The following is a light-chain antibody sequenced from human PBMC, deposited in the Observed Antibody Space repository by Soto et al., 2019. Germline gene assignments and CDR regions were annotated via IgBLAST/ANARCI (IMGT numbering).Light chain of an antibody. Sequence: DLQMTQSPSSLSASVRDRVTITCRASQAIRNDLGWYQQKPGKAPKLLIFGASTLQTGVPSRFSGSGSGTDFTLTIASLQPEDFSTYYCQQSDSTPYTFGQGTKVDIK. V-gene: IGKV1-39*01. J-gene: IGKJ2*01. CDR2: GAS. CDR1: QAIRND. CDR3: QQSDSTPYT.